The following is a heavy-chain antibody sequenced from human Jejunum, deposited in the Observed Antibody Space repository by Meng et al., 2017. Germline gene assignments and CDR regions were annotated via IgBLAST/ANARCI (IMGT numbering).Heavy chain of an antibody. V-gene: IGHV3-23*01. J-gene: IGHJ4*02. CDR3: ARDKFDS. CDR1: GFTVSKYD. CDR2: IAGSTGET. Sequence: GESLKISCAASGFTVSKYDMNWVRVAPGKGLEWVSFIAGSTGETYSADSVRGRFTISRDISKNTVYLQMNNLRDEDTAVYYCARDKFDSWGQGTLVTVSS.